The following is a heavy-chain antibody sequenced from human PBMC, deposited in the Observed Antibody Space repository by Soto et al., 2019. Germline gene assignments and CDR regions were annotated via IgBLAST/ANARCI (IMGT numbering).Heavy chain of an antibody. V-gene: IGHV4-30-4*01. CDR2: IYYSGST. CDR3: AREYYDFWSGPPYYYGMDV. D-gene: IGHD3-3*01. J-gene: IGHJ6*02. CDR1: GGSISSGDYD. Sequence: PSETLSLTCTVSGGSISSGDYDWSWIRQPPGKGLEWIGYIYYSGSTYYNPSLKSRVTISVDTSKNQFSLKLSSVTAADTAVYYCAREYYDFWSGPPYYYGMDVWGQGTTVTVSS.